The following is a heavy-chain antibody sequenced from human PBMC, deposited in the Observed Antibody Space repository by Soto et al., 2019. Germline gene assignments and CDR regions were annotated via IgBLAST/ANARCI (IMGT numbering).Heavy chain of an antibody. D-gene: IGHD3-16*01. CDR1: GFSFSDTW. V-gene: IGHV3-15*07. J-gene: IGHJ4*02. CDR2: IKKRRDGGTT. CDR3: TTIVPWGWNS. Sequence: DVQLVESGGGLVKPGGSLRLSCAASGFSFSDTWMNWVRQAPGRGLEWVGRIKKRRDGGTTEYAAIVRGRFTISRDDSTNTLYLHMSSLKTEDTAIYYCTTIVPWGWNSWGQGTLVTVSS.